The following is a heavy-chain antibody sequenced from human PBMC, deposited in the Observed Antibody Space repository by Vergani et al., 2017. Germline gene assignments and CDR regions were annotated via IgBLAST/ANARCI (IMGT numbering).Heavy chain of an antibody. V-gene: IGHV5-51*01. CDR2: IYPGDSDT. CDR3: ARTATYSSSWYMTDY. CDR1: GYSFTSYW. D-gene: IGHD6-13*01. J-gene: IGHJ4*02. Sequence: EVQLVQSGAEVKKPGESLKISCKGSGYSFTSYWIGWVRQMPGKGLEWMGIIYPGDSDTRYSPSFQGQVTISADKSISTAYLQWSSLKASDTAVYYCARTATYSSSWYMTDYWGQGTLVTVSS.